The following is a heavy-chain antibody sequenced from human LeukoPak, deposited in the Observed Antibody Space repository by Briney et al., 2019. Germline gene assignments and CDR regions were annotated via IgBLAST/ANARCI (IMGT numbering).Heavy chain of an antibody. D-gene: IGHD3-22*01. Sequence: GESLQISCQGSRDTFTGYWIGWVRQMPGKGLEWMGIIYPGDSDTRYSPSFQGQVTISADKSISTAYLQWSSLKASDTAMYYCARTRSALITTNYHFYALDVWGQGTTVTVPS. CDR1: RDTFTGYW. CDR2: IYPGDSDT. J-gene: IGHJ6*02. V-gene: IGHV5-51*01. CDR3: ARTRSALITTNYHFYALDV.